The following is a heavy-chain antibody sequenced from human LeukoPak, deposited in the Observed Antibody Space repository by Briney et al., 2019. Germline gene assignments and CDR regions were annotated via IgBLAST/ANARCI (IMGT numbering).Heavy chain of an antibody. D-gene: IGHD1-26*01. CDR1: GFTFSSYE. V-gene: IGHV3-48*03. CDR2: ISSSGSTI. Sequence: GGSLRLSCAASGFTFSSYEMNWVRQTPGKGLQWVSYISSSGSTIYYADSVKGRFTISRDNAKNSLYLQMNSLRAEDTAVYYCARERGSYLDDAFDIWGQGTMVTVSS. CDR3: ARERGSYLDDAFDI. J-gene: IGHJ3*02.